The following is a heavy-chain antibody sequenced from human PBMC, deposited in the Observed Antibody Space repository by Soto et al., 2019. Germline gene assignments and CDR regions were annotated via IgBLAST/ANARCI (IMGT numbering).Heavy chain of an antibody. J-gene: IGHJ5*02. CDR2: INSDGRST. Sequence: HPRGSLRIAWVSPGFTFINYWMHWVSHPPWKGLVWVSRINSDGRSTNSADSVKGRFAISGDNAKNTLDLQMNSLRVEETAVQYRGRWTGPLLLNWLDPWGRRSMVTVS. CDR1: GFTFINYW. D-gene: IGHD1-1*01. CDR3: GRWTGPLLLNWLDP. V-gene: IGHV3-74*01.